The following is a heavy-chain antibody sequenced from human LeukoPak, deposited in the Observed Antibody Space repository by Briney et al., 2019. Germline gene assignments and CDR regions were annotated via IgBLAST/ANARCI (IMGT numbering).Heavy chain of an antibody. V-gene: IGHV7-4-1*02. CDR2: INTNTGNR. D-gene: IGHD4-23*01. CDR3: AREGSYGGNPPYYYCYYMDV. CDR1: GYTFTSYA. Sequence: ASVKVSCKASGYTFTSYAMNWVRQAPGQGLEWMGWINTNTGNRTYAQGFTGRFVFSLATSVRTAYLQISSLKAEDTAVYYCAREGSYGGNPPYYYCYYMDVWGKGTTVTVSS. J-gene: IGHJ6*03.